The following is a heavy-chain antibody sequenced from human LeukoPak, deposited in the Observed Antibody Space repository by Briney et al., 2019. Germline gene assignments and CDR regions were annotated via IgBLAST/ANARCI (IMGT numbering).Heavy chain of an antibody. D-gene: IGHD6-25*01. CDR2: FDPEDGET. CDR3: ATGPRLTFDI. Sequence: ASVKVSCKVSVYTLTELSMHWVRQAPGKGREWMGGFDPEDGETIYAQKFQGRVTMTEDTSTDTAYMELSSLRSEDTAVYYCATGPRLTFDIWGQGTMVTVSS. J-gene: IGHJ3*02. V-gene: IGHV1-24*01. CDR1: VYTLTELS.